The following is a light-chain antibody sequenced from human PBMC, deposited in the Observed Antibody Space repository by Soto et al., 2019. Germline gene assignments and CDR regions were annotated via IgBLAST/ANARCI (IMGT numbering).Light chain of an antibody. CDR2: RTS. J-gene: IGKJ5*01. Sequence: EIVMTQSPATLSVSPGERATLSCRASQSISSNLAWYQQKPGQAPRLLMFRTSSRATGFPARFSGTGSGTDFTLTINNLEPEDFAVYYCQVRTNWSIAFGRGTRLEIK. CDR1: QSISSN. V-gene: IGKV3-15*01. CDR3: QVRTNWSIA.